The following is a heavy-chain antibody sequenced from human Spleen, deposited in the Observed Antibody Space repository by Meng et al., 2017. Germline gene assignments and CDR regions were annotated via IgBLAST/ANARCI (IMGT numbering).Heavy chain of an antibody. V-gene: IGHV4-34*01. CDR1: GGSFSGYY. CDR2: INHSGST. J-gene: IGHJ4*02. CDR3: ARGPTTMAHDFDY. Sequence: QVQLQQWGAGLLKPSETLSLTCAVYGGSFSGYYWSWICQPPGKGLEWIGEINHSGSTNYNPSLESRATISVDTSQNNLSLKLSSVTAADSAVYYCARGPTTMAHDFDYWGQGTLVTVSS. D-gene: IGHD4-11*01.